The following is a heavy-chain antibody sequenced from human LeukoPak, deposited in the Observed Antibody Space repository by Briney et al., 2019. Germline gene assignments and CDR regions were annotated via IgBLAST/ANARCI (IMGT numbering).Heavy chain of an antibody. J-gene: IGHJ3*01. V-gene: IGHV3-64D*06. D-gene: IGHD3-10*01. CDR1: GFTFDLYA. Sequence: GGSLRLSCSASGFTFDLYAMHWVRQAPGKGLEYLSGINNNGGTTNYADSVKGRFTISRDNFKNTLYLHMSSLRGDDTAIYYCVKTMVIRADVFDVWGQGTLVTVSS. CDR2: INNNGGTT. CDR3: VKTMVIRADVFDV.